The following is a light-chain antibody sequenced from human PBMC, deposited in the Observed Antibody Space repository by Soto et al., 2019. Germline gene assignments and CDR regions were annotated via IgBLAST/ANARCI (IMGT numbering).Light chain of an antibody. Sequence: QSVLTQPASVSGSPGQSITISCTGTSSDVGGYNYVSWYQQYPGKAPKLMIYHVSNRPSGVFNRFSGSKSGNSASLTISGLQPEDEADYYCSSYTGTSTYVFGTGTKVTVL. CDR3: SSYTGTSTYV. CDR1: SSDVGGYNY. J-gene: IGLJ1*01. V-gene: IGLV2-14*01. CDR2: HVS.